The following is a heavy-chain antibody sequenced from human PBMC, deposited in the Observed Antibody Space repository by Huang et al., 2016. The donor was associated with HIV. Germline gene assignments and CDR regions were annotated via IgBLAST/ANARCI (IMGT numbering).Heavy chain of an antibody. CDR2: IYPGDSDS. V-gene: IGHV5-51*01. J-gene: IGHJ3*02. Sequence: ELQLVQSGAEVKKPGESLTIACKGSGYSFNNYWVAWVGQMPGKGLEWMAMIYPGDSDSRYSPSFQGQVSISADKSINTVYLHWGSLKASDTATYYCARPRRTEYGDPWDAFDIWGQGTMVTVSS. CDR3: ARPRRTEYGDPWDAFDI. D-gene: IGHD4-17*01. CDR1: GYSFNNYW.